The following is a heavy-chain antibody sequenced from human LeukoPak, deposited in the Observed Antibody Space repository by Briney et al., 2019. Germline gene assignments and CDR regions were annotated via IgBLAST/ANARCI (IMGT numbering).Heavy chain of an antibody. J-gene: IGHJ4*02. CDR3: ARVVYYGYTYGKYYFDY. Sequence: SQTLSLTCTVSGGSISSGDYYWSWIRQPPGTGLEWIGYIYYSGSTNYNPSLKGRVTISIDTSKNQFSLKLSSVTAADTAMYYCARVVYYGYTYGKYYFDYWGQGTLVTVSS. D-gene: IGHD5-18*01. CDR2: IYYSGST. CDR1: GGSISSGDYY. V-gene: IGHV4-61*08.